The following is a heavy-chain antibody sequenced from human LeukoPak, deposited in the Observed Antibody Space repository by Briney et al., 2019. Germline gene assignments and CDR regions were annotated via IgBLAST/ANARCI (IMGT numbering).Heavy chain of an antibody. CDR1: AFTFDDYA. D-gene: IGHD2-21*02. V-gene: IGHV3-9*01. CDR3: GKGISVTDYYYCMYV. CDR2: ICRNSGAI. Sequence: GRSLRLSCAASAFTFDDYAMHWVRQAPGEGLEWVSGICRNSGAIGYADSVKGRSPISRENAKNSLFLQMNSLQDDDTALYFCGKGISVTDYYYCMYVWGQGTMVVVS. J-gene: IGHJ6*02.